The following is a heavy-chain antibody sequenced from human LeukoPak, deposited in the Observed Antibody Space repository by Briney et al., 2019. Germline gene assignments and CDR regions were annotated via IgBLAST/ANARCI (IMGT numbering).Heavy chain of an antibody. D-gene: IGHD3-3*01. J-gene: IGHJ3*01. CDR1: GYTFTDYY. CDR3: ASGVLGIIPFDAFDV. Sequence: ASLKLSCKASGYTFTDYYIHWVRQAPGHGLEWGGRIDPNSGGTNYAQNFQGRVTMTRDPSMNTAFMELSGLRSADTGVHYCASGVLGIIPFDAFDVWGQGGMVIVSS. CDR2: IDPNSGGT. V-gene: IGHV1-2*05.